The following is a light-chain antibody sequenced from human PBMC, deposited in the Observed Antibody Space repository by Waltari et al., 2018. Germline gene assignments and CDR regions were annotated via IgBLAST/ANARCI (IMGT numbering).Light chain of an antibody. CDR3: ATWDDSLNGLL. CDR2: NNN. CDR1: RSNIGRNT. Sequence: QSVLTQPPSASGTPGPRVTISCSGSRSNIGRNTVNWYQQLPGTAPKVLIYNNNKRPSGVPDRISGSRSDTSASLAISGLQSEDEADYYCATWDDSLNGLLFGGGTKLTVL. V-gene: IGLV1-44*01. J-gene: IGLJ2*01.